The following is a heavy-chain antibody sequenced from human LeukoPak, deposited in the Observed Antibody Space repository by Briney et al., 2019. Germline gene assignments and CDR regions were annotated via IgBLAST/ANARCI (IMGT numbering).Heavy chain of an antibody. CDR2: IYPGDSDI. CDR1: GYRFATYW. CDR3: AQHISQAVIGVGAFDI. J-gene: IGHJ3*02. V-gene: IGHV5-51*01. Sequence: GESLKISCQGSGYRFATYWIGWVRQMPGKGLEWMGIIYPGDSDIRYSPSFQGQVTISADKSISTAYLQWSSLKASDTAMYYCAQHISQAVIGVGAFDIWGQGTMVTVSS. D-gene: IGHD2-21*01.